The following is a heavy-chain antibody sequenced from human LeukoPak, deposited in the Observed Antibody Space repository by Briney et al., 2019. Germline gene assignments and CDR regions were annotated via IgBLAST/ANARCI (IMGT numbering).Heavy chain of an antibody. Sequence: MSLETLSLTCTVSGGSISSSSYYWGWIRQPPGKGLEWIGSIYYSGSTYYNPSLKSRVTISVDASKNQFSLKLSSVTAADTAVYYCAENGATQAFDIWGQGTMVTVSS. CDR1: GGSISSSSYY. D-gene: IGHD1-26*01. J-gene: IGHJ3*02. CDR3: AENGATQAFDI. V-gene: IGHV4-39*01. CDR2: IYYSGST.